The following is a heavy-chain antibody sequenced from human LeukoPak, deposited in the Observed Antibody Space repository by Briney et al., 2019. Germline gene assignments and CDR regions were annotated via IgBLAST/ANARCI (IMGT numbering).Heavy chain of an antibody. CDR3: ARDSTMVRGVHDY. J-gene: IGHJ4*02. V-gene: IGHV1-69*01. CDR1: GGTFSSYA. CDR2: IIPIFGTA. Sequence: SVKVSCKASGGTFSSYAISWVRQAPGQGLEWMGGIIPIFGTANYAQKFQGRVTITADESTSTAYMELSSLRSEDTAVYYCARDSTMVRGVHDYWGQGTLATVSS. D-gene: IGHD3-10*01.